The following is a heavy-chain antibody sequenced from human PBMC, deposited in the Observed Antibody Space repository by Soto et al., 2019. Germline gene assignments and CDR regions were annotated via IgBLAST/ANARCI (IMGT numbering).Heavy chain of an antibody. J-gene: IGHJ6*02. CDR2: INHSGST. Sequence: QVQLQQWGAGLLKPSETLSLTCAVYGGSFSGYYWSWIRQPPGKGLAWIGEINHSGSTNYNPSLKSRVTISVDTSKNQFSLKLSSVTAADTAVYYCARGYYDGTYYYYYGMDVWGQGTTVTVSS. D-gene: IGHD3-3*01. CDR3: ARGYYDGTYYYYYGMDV. CDR1: GGSFSGYY. V-gene: IGHV4-34*01.